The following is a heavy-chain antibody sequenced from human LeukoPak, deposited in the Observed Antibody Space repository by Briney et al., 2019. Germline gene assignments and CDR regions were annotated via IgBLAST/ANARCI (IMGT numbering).Heavy chain of an antibody. CDR3: ARESGYCSGGSCPPAKIDY. D-gene: IGHD2-15*01. CDR1: GFTFSSYW. CDR2: IKQDGSEK. Sequence: GGSLRLSCAASGFTFSSYWMSWVRQAPGKGLEWVANIKQDGSEKYYVDSVKGRFTISRDNAKNSLYLQMNSLRAEDTAVYYCARESGYCSGGSCPPAKIDYWGQGTLVTVSS. J-gene: IGHJ4*02. V-gene: IGHV3-7*03.